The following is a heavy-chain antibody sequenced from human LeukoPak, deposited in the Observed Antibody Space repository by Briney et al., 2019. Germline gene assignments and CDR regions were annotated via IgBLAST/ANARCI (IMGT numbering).Heavy chain of an antibody. Sequence: PGGSLRLSCAASGFSFSTSPMSWVRQPPGKGLEWVSAMNNSPGATFYRDSVRGRFTISRDDSKSTLYLQMNSLRAEDTAVYYCARDFQRVGYYYYYMDVWGKGTTVTVSS. CDR1: GFSFSTSP. CDR3: ARDFQRVGYYYYYMDV. V-gene: IGHV3-23*01. J-gene: IGHJ6*03. CDR2: MNNSPGAT. D-gene: IGHD1-26*01.